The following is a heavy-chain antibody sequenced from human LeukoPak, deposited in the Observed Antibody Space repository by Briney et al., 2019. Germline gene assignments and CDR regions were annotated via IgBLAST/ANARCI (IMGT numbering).Heavy chain of an antibody. V-gene: IGHV4-34*01. Sequence: SETLSLTCAVYGGSFSGYYWSWIRQPPGKGLEWIGEINHSGSTNYNPSLKSRVTISVDTSKNQFSLKLSSVTAADTAVYYCARQFGQVGWLRRTLAYWGQGTLVTVSS. CDR1: GGSFSGYY. J-gene: IGHJ4*02. CDR3: ARQFGQVGWLRRTLAY. CDR2: INHSGST. D-gene: IGHD5-12*01.